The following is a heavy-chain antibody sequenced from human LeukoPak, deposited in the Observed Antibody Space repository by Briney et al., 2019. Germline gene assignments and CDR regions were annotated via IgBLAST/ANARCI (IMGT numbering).Heavy chain of an antibody. CDR3: AKVFPIVTEYYYYMDV. Sequence: GRSLRLSCAASGVTFSSYGMHWVRQAPGKGLEWVAVIWYDGSNKYYADSVKGRFTISRDNSKNTLYLQMNSLRAEDTAVYYCAKVFPIVTEYYYYMDVWGKGTTVTVSS. V-gene: IGHV3-33*06. CDR2: IWYDGSNK. CDR1: GVTFSSYG. J-gene: IGHJ6*03. D-gene: IGHD3-16*02.